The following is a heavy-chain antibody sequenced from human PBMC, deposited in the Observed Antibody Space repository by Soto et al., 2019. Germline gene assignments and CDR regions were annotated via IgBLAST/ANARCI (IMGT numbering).Heavy chain of an antibody. Sequence: SETLSLTCAVYGGSFSCYYWSWIRQPPGKGLEWIGEINHSGSTNYNPSLKSRVTRSVDTSKNQFSLKLSSVTAADTAVYYCARASAAGSRWLGYYYYYGMDVWGQGTTVTVSS. D-gene: IGHD6-13*01. J-gene: IGHJ6*02. CDR3: ARASAAGSRWLGYYYYYGMDV. CDR2: INHSGST. CDR1: GGSFSCYY. V-gene: IGHV4-34*01.